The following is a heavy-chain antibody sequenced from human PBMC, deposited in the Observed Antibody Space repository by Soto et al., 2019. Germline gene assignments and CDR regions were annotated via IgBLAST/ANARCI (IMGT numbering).Heavy chain of an antibody. V-gene: IGHV1-2*06. CDR2: INPRSGDT. CDR3: GRDGVGATPLGWFDP. D-gene: IGHD1-26*01. Sequence: QVQLVQSGAEAKKPGASVKVSCKASGYTFIGYYIHWVRQAPGQGLEWMGRINPRSGDTTYAQKLQGRLTMTRDTSISTAYMELSSLRSDDTAVYYCGRDGVGATPLGWFDPWGQGSLVTVSS. J-gene: IGHJ5*02. CDR1: GYTFIGYY.